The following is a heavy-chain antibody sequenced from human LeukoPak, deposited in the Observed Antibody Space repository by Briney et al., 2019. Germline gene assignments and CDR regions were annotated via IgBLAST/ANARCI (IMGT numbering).Heavy chain of an antibody. CDR3: AKDCRAVWSYDILTGYSPLDY. CDR2: ISGSGSNT. Sequence: GGSLRLSCRVSGFRFGAYAMTWVRQPPGKGLEWVSTISGSGSNTYYADSVKGRFTISRDNSKNTLYLQMNSLRAEDTAVYYCAKDCRAVWSYDILTGYSPLDYWGQGTLVTVSS. D-gene: IGHD3-9*01. V-gene: IGHV3-23*01. J-gene: IGHJ4*02. CDR1: GFRFGAYA.